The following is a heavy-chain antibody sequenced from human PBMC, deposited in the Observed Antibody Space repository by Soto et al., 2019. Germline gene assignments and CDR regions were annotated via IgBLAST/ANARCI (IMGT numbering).Heavy chain of an antibody. CDR3: AREGIWFGELTPSDY. CDR2: ISSSSSTI. V-gene: IGHV3-48*01. J-gene: IGHJ4*02. D-gene: IGHD3-10*01. CDR1: GFTFSSYS. Sequence: GGSLRLSCAASGFTFSSYSMNWVRQAPGKGLEWVSYISSSSSTIYYADSVKGRFTISRDNAKNSLYLQMNSLRAEDTAVYYCAREGIWFGELTPSDYWGQGTLVTVSS.